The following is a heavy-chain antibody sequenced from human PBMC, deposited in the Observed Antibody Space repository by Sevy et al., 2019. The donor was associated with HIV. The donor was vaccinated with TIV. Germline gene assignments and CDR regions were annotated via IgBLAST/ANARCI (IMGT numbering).Heavy chain of an antibody. J-gene: IGHJ4*02. Sequence: GGSLRLSCAASGFPLSSYWMTWVRQAPGKGLEWLANINQHGSKKYYLDSVKGRFTISMDNAKNSVYLQMNSLRAEDTAIYFCAREIAGAGSYWGQGTLVTVSS. D-gene: IGHD6-13*01. CDR3: AREIAGAGSY. CDR1: GFPLSSYW. V-gene: IGHV3-7*01. CDR2: INQHGSKK.